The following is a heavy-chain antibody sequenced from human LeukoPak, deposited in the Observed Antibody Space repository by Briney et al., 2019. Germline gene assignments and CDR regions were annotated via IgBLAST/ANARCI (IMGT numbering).Heavy chain of an antibody. D-gene: IGHD1-14*01. V-gene: IGHV1-18*01. J-gene: IGHJ4*02. CDR2: ISAYNGNT. CDR1: GYTFTSYG. CDR3: ARDGRYHTLTRPAH. Sequence: ASVTVSCKASGYTFTSYGISWVRQAPGQGLGWMGWISAYNGNTNYAQKLQGRVTMTTDTSTSTAYMELRSLRSDDTAVYYCARDGRYHTLTRPAHWGQGTLVTVSS.